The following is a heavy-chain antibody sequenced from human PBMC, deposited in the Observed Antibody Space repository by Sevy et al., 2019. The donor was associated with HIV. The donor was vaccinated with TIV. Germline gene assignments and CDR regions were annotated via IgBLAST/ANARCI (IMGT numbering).Heavy chain of an antibody. CDR3: RIGDSAAAGSY. Sequence: GGSLRLSCAASGFTFGSYAMSWVRQAPGKGLEWVSAISDSGASTYYTASVKGRFTISRDNSKNTLFLQVNSLRAEDTATYYCRIGDSAAAGSYWGQGTLVTVSS. CDR2: ISDSGAST. D-gene: IGHD6-13*01. V-gene: IGHV3-23*01. CDR1: GFTFGSYA. J-gene: IGHJ4*02.